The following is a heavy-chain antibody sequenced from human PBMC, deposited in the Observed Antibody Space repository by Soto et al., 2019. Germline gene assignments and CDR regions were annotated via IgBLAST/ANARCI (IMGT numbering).Heavy chain of an antibody. Sequence: EVKVLDSGGGLVQPGGSLRLSCAASGFSISNYVMNWVRQAPGKGLEWVSSVSGSGVVIYADSVKGRFSISRDNSKNTLDLQMNSLRAEDTAVYYCTKGWLDYWGQGTLVTVSS. CDR1: GFSISNYV. D-gene: IGHD6-19*01. V-gene: IGHV3-23*01. CDR2: VSGSGVVI. J-gene: IGHJ4*02. CDR3: TKGWLDY.